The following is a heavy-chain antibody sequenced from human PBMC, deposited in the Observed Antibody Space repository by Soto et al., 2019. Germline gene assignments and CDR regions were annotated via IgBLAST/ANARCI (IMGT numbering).Heavy chain of an antibody. J-gene: IGHJ6*02. Sequence: GGSLRLSCAASGFTFSNAWMSWVRQAPGKGLEWVGRIKSKTDGGTTDYAAPVKGRFTISRDDSKNTLYLQMNSLKTEDTAVYYCTTDPAVLTHYYYYGMDVWGQGTTVTVSS. CDR2: IKSKTDGGTT. CDR3: TTDPAVLTHYYYYGMDV. CDR1: GFTFSNAW. V-gene: IGHV3-15*01. D-gene: IGHD2-8*01.